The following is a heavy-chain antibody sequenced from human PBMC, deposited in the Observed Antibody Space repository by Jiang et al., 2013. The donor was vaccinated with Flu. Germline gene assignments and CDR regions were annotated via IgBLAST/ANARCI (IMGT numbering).Heavy chain of an antibody. V-gene: IGHV4-34*01. D-gene: IGHD3-16*01. J-gene: IGHJ4*02. CDR1: GGSFSGYY. CDR2: INHSGRT. CDR3: ARVWRSALDF. Sequence: LKPSETLSLTCAVYGGSFSGYYWSWIRQSPGKGLEWIGEINHSGRTNYNPSLKSRVTISVDTSKNHFSLKVTSVTAADTAVYYCARVWRSALDFWGQGTLVTVSS.